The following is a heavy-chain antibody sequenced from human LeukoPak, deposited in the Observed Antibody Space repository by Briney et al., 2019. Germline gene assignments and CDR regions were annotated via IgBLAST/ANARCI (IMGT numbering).Heavy chain of an antibody. Sequence: GESLKISYQGAGCSFTSYWIGWVRRMPGKGVEWMGITYPGDSDTRYSPSFQGQVTISADKSISTAYLQWSSLKASDTAMYYCARGDGYNPDYFDYWGQGTLVTVSS. CDR1: GCSFTSYW. D-gene: IGHD5-24*01. CDR2: TYPGDSDT. V-gene: IGHV5-51*01. J-gene: IGHJ4*02. CDR3: ARGDGYNPDYFDY.